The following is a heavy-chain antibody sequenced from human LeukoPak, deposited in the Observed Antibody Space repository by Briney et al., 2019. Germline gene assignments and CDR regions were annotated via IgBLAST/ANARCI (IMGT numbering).Heavy chain of an antibody. D-gene: IGHD6-19*01. V-gene: IGHV1-18*04. CDR2: ISAYNGNR. CDR1: GYAFTCYY. Sequence: SVQFSCKASGYAFTCYYMHWVRPAPGQGIGWMGWISAYNGNRNYSQKLQGRVTITTETSTSTAYMELRSLRSDDTAVYYCARALKTYSSGWCPGVWGQGTLVTVSS. CDR3: ARALKTYSSGWCPGV. J-gene: IGHJ1*01.